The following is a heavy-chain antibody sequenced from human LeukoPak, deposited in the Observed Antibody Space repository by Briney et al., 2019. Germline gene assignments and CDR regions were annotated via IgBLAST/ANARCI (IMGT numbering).Heavy chain of an antibody. CDR1: GGSLSGYY. D-gene: IGHD3-22*01. CDR2: IYYSGSI. Sequence: SETLSLTCGVLGGSLSGYYWSWIRQPPGRGLEWIGDIYYSGSIKYNPSLKSRVTMSVDTSKNQFSLKLSSVTAADTAIYYCARENPSGYYNRPIDYWGQGTLATVSS. J-gene: IGHJ4*02. CDR3: ARENPSGYYNRPIDY. V-gene: IGHV4-59*01.